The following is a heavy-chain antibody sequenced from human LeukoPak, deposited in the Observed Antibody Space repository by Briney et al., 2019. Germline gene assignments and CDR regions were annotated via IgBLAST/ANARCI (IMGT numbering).Heavy chain of an antibody. D-gene: IGHD3-10*01. Sequence: SETLSLTCAVYGGSFSGYYWSWIRQSPEKWLEWIGEINHSGGTNYKPSLKSRITISVDTSENQFSLKLSSVTAADTAVYYCARWGPGAFDIWGQGTMVTVSS. CDR3: ARWGPGAFDI. V-gene: IGHV4-34*01. CDR2: INHSGGT. CDR1: GGSFSGYY. J-gene: IGHJ3*02.